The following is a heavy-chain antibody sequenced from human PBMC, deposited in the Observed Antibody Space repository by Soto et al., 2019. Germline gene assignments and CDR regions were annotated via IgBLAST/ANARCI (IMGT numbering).Heavy chain of an antibody. Sequence: PSETLSLTCTVSGGSISSGGYYWSWIRQHPGKGLEWIGYIYYSGSTYYNPSLKSRVTISVDTSKNQFSLKLSSVTAADTAVYYCARLDYSPSLAFDYWGQGTLVTVSS. CDR1: GGSISSGGYY. V-gene: IGHV4-31*03. D-gene: IGHD2-15*01. CDR2: IYYSGST. J-gene: IGHJ4*02. CDR3: ARLDYSPSLAFDY.